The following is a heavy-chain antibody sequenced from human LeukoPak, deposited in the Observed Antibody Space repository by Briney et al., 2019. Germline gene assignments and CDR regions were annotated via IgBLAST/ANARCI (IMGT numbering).Heavy chain of an antibody. V-gene: IGHV1-8*01. CDR3: ATDRRDGYNLPHFDY. Sequence: GASVKVSCKASGYTFTSYDINWVRQATGQGLEWMGWMNPNSGNTGYAQKFQGRVTMTEDTSTDTAYMELSSLRSEDTAVYYCATDRRDGYNLPHFDYWGQGTLVTVSS. CDR1: GYTFTSYD. CDR2: MNPNSGNT. D-gene: IGHD5-12*01. J-gene: IGHJ4*02.